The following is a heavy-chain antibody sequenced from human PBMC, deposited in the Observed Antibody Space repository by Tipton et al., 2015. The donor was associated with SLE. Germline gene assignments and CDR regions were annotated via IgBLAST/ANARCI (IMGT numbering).Heavy chain of an antibody. CDR2: ISSSSSYT. Sequence: SLRLSCAASGFTFSDYYMTWIRQAPGKGLEWISYISSSSSYTKYADSVKGRFTISRDNAKNSLYLQMSSLRAEDTAVYYCAKHRGTPDSSCDLWGQGTMVTVSS. D-gene: IGHD3-22*01. J-gene: IGHJ3*01. CDR3: AKHRGTPDSSCDL. CDR1: GFTFSDYY. V-gene: IGHV3-11*06.